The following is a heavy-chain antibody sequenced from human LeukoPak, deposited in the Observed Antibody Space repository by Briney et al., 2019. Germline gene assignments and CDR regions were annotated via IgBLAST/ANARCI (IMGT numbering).Heavy chain of an antibody. CDR1: GFTFSNYV. V-gene: IGHV3-23*01. CDR3: ARGLRYFDWLLDY. CDR2: IIGSGDIT. Sequence: GGSLRLSCAVSGFTFSNYVMSWVRQAPGKGLEWVSGIIGSGDITYYADSVKGRFTISRDNAKNSLYLQMNSLRAEDTAVYYCARGLRYFDWLLDYWGQGTLVTVSS. D-gene: IGHD3-9*01. J-gene: IGHJ4*02.